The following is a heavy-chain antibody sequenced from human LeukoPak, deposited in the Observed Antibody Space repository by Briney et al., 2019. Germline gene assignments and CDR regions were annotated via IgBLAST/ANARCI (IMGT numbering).Heavy chain of an antibody. Sequence: GGSLRLSCAASGFTFNTYWMSWVRQAPGKGLEWVANIKQDGSEKYYVDSVKGRFTISRDNAKNSLYLQMNSLRAEDTAMYYCARDSAGNDYWGQGTLVTVSS. CDR1: GFTFNTYW. CDR3: ARDSAGNDY. V-gene: IGHV3-7*01. CDR2: IKQDGSEK. J-gene: IGHJ4*02. D-gene: IGHD6-13*01.